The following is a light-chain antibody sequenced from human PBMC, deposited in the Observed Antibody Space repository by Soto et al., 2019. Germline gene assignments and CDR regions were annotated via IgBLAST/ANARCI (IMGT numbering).Light chain of an antibody. J-gene: IGKJ2*01. Sequence: EIVLTQSPGTLSLSPGERATLSCTASQSVSNSYFAWFQQKPGQAPRLLIYGASTRTTGIPDRFSGSGSGTDFTLTISRPDPEDYAIYYCEQYDSSPQTFGQGTKLEIK. V-gene: IGKV3-20*01. CDR1: QSVSNSY. CDR3: EQYDSSPQT. CDR2: GAS.